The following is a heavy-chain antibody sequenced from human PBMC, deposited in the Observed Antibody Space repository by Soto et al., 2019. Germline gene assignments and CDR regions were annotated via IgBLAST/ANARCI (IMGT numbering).Heavy chain of an antibody. CDR2: ISHSGST. V-gene: IGHV4-4*02. CDR3: AARHFWSGPWTHTRLDY. Sequence: LSLTYAVSSDPINLSHWWSWIRQPPGKGLEWIGQISHSGSTNYNPSLTSRVTISVDKSKNHFSLKLTSVTAADTAVYYCAARHFWSGPWTHTRLDYWGQGTLVTVS. CDR1: SDPINLSHW. J-gene: IGHJ4*02. D-gene: IGHD3-3*02.